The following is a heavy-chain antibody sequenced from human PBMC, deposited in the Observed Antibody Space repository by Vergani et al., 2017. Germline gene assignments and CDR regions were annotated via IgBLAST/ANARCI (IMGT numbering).Heavy chain of an antibody. CDR3: ARSIGYCAGATCRAYYFDH. CDR2: LNPTTGHT. D-gene: IGHD2-21*01. V-gene: IGHV1-46*02. Sequence: VQLVQSGAEVRKPGASVTVSCTASGYIFKNYYIHWLRQAPGQAFEWMGILNPTTGHTTSAQKFMGRVDMTRDTSTDTSTRTVQMTLSSLRSEDTAGYYCARSIGYCAGATCRAYYFDHWGQGTRVTVSS. J-gene: IGHJ5*02. CDR1: GYIFKNYY.